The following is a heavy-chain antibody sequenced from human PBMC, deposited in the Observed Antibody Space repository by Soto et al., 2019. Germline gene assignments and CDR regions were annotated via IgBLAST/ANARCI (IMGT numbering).Heavy chain of an antibody. J-gene: IGHJ4*02. Sequence: GGSLRRSCDASGLTFKTFWMIWVRQSPGKVLEWVANTKHGGSETYYVDSVKGRFTISRDNCNNTLYLQMNSLRAEDTAVFYCAQHDSSVRSWFDYWGRGSLVTVSS. CDR1: GLTFKTFW. CDR2: TKHGGSET. CDR3: AQHDSSVRSWFDY. D-gene: IGHD6-25*01. V-gene: IGHV3-7*03.